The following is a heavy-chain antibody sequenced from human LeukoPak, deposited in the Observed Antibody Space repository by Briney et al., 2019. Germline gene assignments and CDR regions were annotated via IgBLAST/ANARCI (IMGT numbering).Heavy chain of an antibody. D-gene: IGHD6-19*01. CDR3: ARTHYYSRGWYAYYFDY. V-gene: IGHV1-18*01. CDR2: ISAYNGNT. Sequence: ASVKVSCKASDYTFTSYGISWVRQAPGQGLEWMGWISAYNGNTNYAQKLQGRVTMTTDTSTSTAYMELRSRRSDDTAVYYCARTHYYSRGWYAYYFDYWGQGTLVTVSS. CDR1: DYTFTSYG. J-gene: IGHJ4*02.